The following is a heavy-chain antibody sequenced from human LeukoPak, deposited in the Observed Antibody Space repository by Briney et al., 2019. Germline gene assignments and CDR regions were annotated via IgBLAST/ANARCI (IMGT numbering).Heavy chain of an antibody. J-gene: IGHJ5*02. CDR2: IVVGSGNT. D-gene: IGHD5-18*01. Sequence: ASVKVSCKASGFTFTSSAVQWVRQARGQRLEWIGWIVVGSGNTNYAQKFQERVTITRDMSTSTAYMELSSLRSDDTAVYYCARERFTSLYSYGPNWFDPWGQGTLVTVSS. CDR3: ARERFTSLYSYGPNWFDP. V-gene: IGHV1-58*01. CDR1: GFTFTSSA.